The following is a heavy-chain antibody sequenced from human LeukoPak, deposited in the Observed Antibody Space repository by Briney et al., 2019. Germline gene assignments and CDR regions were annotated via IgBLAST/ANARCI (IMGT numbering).Heavy chain of an antibody. CDR3: AKDRPYYYDSSGYYYGPFDY. Sequence: QSGGSLRLSCAASGFSFSSYAMSWVRQAPGKGLEWVSAISGSGGSTYYADSVKGRFTISRDNSKNTLYLQMNSLRAEDTAVYYCAKDRPYYYDSSGYYYGPFDYWGQGTLVTVSS. D-gene: IGHD3-22*01. CDR2: ISGSGGST. CDR1: GFSFSSYA. V-gene: IGHV3-23*01. J-gene: IGHJ4*02.